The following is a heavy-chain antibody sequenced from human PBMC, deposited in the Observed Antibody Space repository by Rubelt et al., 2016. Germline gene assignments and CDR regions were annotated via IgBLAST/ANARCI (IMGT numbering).Heavy chain of an antibody. CDR1: SFSTSGVG. V-gene: IGHV2-5*01. CDR2: TYWNDDE. Sequence: SFSTSGVGVGWIRQPPGKALEWLALTYWNDDERLNPSLRSRLSITKDTSKNQVVLTMTNMDPVDTATYYCARTFYYYYYGMDVWGQGTTVTVSS. CDR3: ARTFYYYYYGMDV. J-gene: IGHJ6*02.